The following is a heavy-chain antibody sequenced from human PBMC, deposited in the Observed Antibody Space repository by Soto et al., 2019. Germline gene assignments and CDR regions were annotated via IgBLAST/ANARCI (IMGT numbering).Heavy chain of an antibody. J-gene: IGHJ6*03. V-gene: IGHV3-11*01. CDR1: GFTFSDYY. Sequence: GSLRLSCAASGFTFSDYYMSWIRQAPGKGLEWVSYISSSGSTIYYADSVKGRFTISRDNAKNSLYLQMNSLRAEDTAVYYCARAHYYYYYMDVWGKGTTVTVSS. CDR3: ARAHYYYYYMDV. CDR2: ISSSGSTI.